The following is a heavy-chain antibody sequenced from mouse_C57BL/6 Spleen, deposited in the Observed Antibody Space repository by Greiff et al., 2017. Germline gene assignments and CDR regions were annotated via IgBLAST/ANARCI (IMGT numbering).Heavy chain of an antibody. CDR2: IDPSDSYT. J-gene: IGHJ2*01. V-gene: IGHV1-50*01. Sequence: QVQLQQPGAELVKPGASVKLSCKASGYTFTSYWMQWVKQRPGQGLEWIGEIDPSDSYTNYNQKFKGKATLTVDTSSSTAYMQRSSLTSEDSAVYYCARRDYYPFDYWGQGTTLTVSS. CDR1: GYTFTSYW. D-gene: IGHD1-1*01. CDR3: ARRDYYPFDY.